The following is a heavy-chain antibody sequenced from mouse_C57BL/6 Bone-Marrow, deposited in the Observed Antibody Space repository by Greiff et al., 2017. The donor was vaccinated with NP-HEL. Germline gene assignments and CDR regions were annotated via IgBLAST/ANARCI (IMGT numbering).Heavy chain of an antibody. CDR2: ISGGGGNT. CDR1: GFTFSSYT. Sequence: EVKVEESGGGLVKPGGSLKLSCAASGFTFSSYTMSWVRQTPEKRLEWVATISGGGGNTYYPDSVKGRFTISRDNAKNTLYLQMSSLRSEDTALYYCARIFYYGNSSAMDYWGQGTSVTVSS. J-gene: IGHJ4*01. V-gene: IGHV5-9*01. CDR3: ARIFYYGNSSAMDY. D-gene: IGHD2-1*01.